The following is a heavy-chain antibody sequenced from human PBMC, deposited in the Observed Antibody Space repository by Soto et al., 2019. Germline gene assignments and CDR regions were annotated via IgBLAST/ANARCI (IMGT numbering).Heavy chain of an antibody. Sequence: QVQLVQSGGEVKKPGASVKVSCKASGYTFTTYDLSWVRQAPGQGLEWMGWISAYNGNTNYAQNLQGRVTMTTDTSTSTAYMELRSLTSDDTAVYYCARVICYYYDMDVWGQGITVTVSS. CDR3: ARVICYYYDMDV. V-gene: IGHV1-18*01. CDR2: ISAYNGNT. D-gene: IGHD2-15*01. CDR1: GYTFTTYD. J-gene: IGHJ6*02.